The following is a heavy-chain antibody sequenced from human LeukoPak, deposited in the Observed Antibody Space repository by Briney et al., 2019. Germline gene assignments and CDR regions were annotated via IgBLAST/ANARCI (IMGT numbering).Heavy chain of an antibody. CDR3: ARAGCTNGVCYHYYYYYYMDV. CDR1: GYTLTELS. Sequence: ASLKVSCKVSGYTLTELSMHWVRQAPGKGLEWMGGFDPEDGEKIYAQKFQGRVTMTEDTSTDTAYMELRSLRSDDTAVYYCARAGCTNGVCYHYYYYYYMDVWGKGTTVTVSS. J-gene: IGHJ6*03. CDR2: FDPEDGEK. D-gene: IGHD2-8*01. V-gene: IGHV1-24*01.